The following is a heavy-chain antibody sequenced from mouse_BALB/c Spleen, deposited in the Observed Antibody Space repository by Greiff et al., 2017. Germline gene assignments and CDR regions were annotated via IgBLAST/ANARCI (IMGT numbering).Heavy chain of an antibody. Sequence: VQRVESGPGLVAPSQSLSITCTASGFSLTSYGVHWVRQPPGKGLEWLGVIGAGGSTTYNSALMYRMSISKDNSKSQVFLKMNSLQTDDTAMYYCARDQVHFDYWGQGTTVTVSS. CDR3: ARDQVHFDY. CDR2: IGAGGST. V-gene: IGHV2-9*02. J-gene: IGHJ2*01. D-gene: IGHD2-14*01. CDR1: GFSLTSYG.